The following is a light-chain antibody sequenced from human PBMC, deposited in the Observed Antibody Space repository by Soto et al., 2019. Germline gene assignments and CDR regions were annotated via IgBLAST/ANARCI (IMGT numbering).Light chain of an antibody. CDR1: QSVSSY. Sequence: EIVLTQSPVALSLSPGERATLSGRASQSVSSYLAWYQQKPGQAPRLLIYDASNRATGIPARFSGSGSGTDFTLTISSLEPEDFAVYYCQQRSNWPPGFGHGTRLEIK. V-gene: IGKV3-11*01. CDR3: QQRSNWPPG. J-gene: IGKJ5*01. CDR2: DAS.